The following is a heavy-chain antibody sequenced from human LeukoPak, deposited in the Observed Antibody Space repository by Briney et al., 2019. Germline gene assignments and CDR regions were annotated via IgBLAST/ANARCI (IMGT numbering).Heavy chain of an antibody. CDR3: AREPGIAAAGYGMDV. V-gene: IGHV1-18*01. Sequence: ASVKVSCKASGYTFTSYVISWVRQAPGQGLEWMGWISAYNGNTNYAQKLQGRVTMTTDTSTSTAYMELRSLRSDDTAVYYCAREPGIAAAGYGMDVWGQGTTVTVSS. J-gene: IGHJ6*02. CDR1: GYTFTSYV. D-gene: IGHD6-13*01. CDR2: ISAYNGNT.